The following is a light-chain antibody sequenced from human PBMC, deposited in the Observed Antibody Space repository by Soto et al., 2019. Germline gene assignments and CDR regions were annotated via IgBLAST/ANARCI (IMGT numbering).Light chain of an antibody. CDR1: QSVSTNY. J-gene: IGKJ1*01. Sequence: ELVTTQSPATLPLSPGERATLSSSASQSVSTNYLAWYQQRPGQARRLLIYGASTSATGIPDRFSGGGSGTDFTLSISRLDPEDFAVYYCQQYGSSYRTFGQGTKVDI. CDR3: QQYGSSYRT. CDR2: GAS. V-gene: IGKV3-20*01.